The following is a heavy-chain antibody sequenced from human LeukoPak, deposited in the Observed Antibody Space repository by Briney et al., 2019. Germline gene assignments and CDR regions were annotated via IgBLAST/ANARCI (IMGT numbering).Heavy chain of an antibody. D-gene: IGHD3-16*01. V-gene: IGHV3-7*01. CDR2: IKQDGSEK. CDR3: AGLGGARQTYDY. CDR1: GFTHSSYR. J-gene: IGHJ4*02. Sequence: PRGSLRLTRAASGFTHSSYRMSWVRQAPGKGLEGVANIKQDGSEKYYLDSVKGRFTISRDNAKNSLYLQMNSLRAEHTAVYFCAGLGGARQTYDYWGQGTLVTVSS.